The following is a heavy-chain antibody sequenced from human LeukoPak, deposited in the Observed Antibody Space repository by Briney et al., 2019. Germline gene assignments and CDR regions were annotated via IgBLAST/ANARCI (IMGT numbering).Heavy chain of an antibody. CDR2: IDWDDDK. J-gene: IGHJ4*02. Sequence: SGPALVKPTQTLTLTCTFSGFSLSTSGMRVSWIRQPPEKALEWLARIDWDDDKFYSTSLKTRLTISKDTSKNQVVLTMTNMDPVDTATYYCARETSANYFDDWGQGSLVTVSS. V-gene: IGHV2-70*04. CDR1: GFSLSTSGMR. CDR3: ARETSANYFDD.